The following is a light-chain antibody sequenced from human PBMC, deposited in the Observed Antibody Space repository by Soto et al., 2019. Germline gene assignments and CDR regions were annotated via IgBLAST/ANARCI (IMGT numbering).Light chain of an antibody. CDR2: GAS. J-gene: IGKJ2*01. V-gene: IGKV3-15*01. CDR3: QQYNSWYT. Sequence: EIVMTQSPATLSVSPGERVTLSCRTSQSVRSTLAWYQQRPGQAPRLLIYGASTRATGIPAWCSGSGSGTEFSLTISSLQSEDFAVYYWQQYNSWYTFAQGTKLEIK. CDR1: QSVRST.